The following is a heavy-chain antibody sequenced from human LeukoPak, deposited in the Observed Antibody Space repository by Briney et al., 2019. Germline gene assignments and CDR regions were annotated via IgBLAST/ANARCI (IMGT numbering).Heavy chain of an antibody. J-gene: IGHJ5*02. Sequence: GGSLRLSCAASGFTFSSYAMSWVRQAPGKGLDWVSAISGSGGSTYYADSVKGRFTISRDNSKNTLYLQMNSLRAEDTAVYYCATTYGSGSPNWFDPWGQGTLVTVSS. CDR3: ATTYGSGSPNWFDP. V-gene: IGHV3-23*01. CDR1: GFTFSSYA. D-gene: IGHD3-10*01. CDR2: ISGSGGST.